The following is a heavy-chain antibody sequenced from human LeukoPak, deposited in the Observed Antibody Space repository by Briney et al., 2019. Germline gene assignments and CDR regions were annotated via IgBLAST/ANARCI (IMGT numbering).Heavy chain of an antibody. D-gene: IGHD3-10*01. CDR1: GFTVSSNY. Sequence: GGSLRLSCAASGFTVSSNYMSWVRQAPGKGLEWVSVIYSGGSTYYADSVKGRFTISRDNSKNTLYLQMNSLRAEDTAVYYCARDLRFGEKDYYYGMDVWGKETTVTVSS. V-gene: IGHV3-53*01. CDR3: ARDLRFGEKDYYYGMDV. J-gene: IGHJ6*04. CDR2: IYSGGST.